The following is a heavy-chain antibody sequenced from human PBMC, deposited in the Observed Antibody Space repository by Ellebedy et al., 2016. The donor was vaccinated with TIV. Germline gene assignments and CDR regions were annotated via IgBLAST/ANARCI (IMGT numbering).Heavy chain of an antibody. J-gene: IGHJ2*01. Sequence: AASVKVSCKASGGTFSSYAISWVRQAPGQGLEWMGGIITIFGTAKYAQKFQGRVTIAADESTSTAYMELSSLRSEDTAVYYCATDRAPDGRNWYFDLWGRGTVVTVSS. D-gene: IGHD5-24*01. CDR1: GGTFSSYA. V-gene: IGHV1-69*13. CDR2: IITIFGTA. CDR3: ATDRAPDGRNWYFDL.